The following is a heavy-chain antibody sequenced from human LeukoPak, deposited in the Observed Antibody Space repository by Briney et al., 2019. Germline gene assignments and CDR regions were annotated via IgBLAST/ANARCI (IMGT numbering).Heavy chain of an antibody. J-gene: IGHJ4*02. D-gene: IGHD3-22*01. CDR1: GGTFSSYA. CDR2: IIPILGIA. Sequence: GASVKVSCKASGGTFSSYAISWVRQAPGQGLEWMGRIIPILGIANYAQKFQGRVTITADKSTSTAYMELSSLRSEDTAVYYCANYDSSGYNDYWGQGTLVTVSS. V-gene: IGHV1-69*04. CDR3: ANYDSSGYNDY.